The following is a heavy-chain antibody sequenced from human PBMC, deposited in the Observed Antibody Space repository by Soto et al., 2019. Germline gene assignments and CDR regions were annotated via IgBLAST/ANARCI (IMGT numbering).Heavy chain of an antibody. D-gene: IGHD2-21*02. CDR2: INAGNGNT. CDR3: ARSIGDIVVVTAILGPTDAFDI. J-gene: IGHJ3*02. Sequence: ASVKVSCKDSGYTFTSNAMHWVRQAPEQRLEWMGWINAGNGNTKYSQKFQGRVTITRDTSASTAYMELSSLRSEDTAVYYCARSIGDIVVVTAILGPTDAFDIWGQGTMVTV. V-gene: IGHV1-3*01. CDR1: GYTFTSNA.